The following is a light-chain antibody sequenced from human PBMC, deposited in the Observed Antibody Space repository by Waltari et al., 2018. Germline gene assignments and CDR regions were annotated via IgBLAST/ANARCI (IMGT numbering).Light chain of an antibody. CDR3: CSYAGSSTFVV. Sequence: QSALTPPASVSGSPGQSITISCTGTSCDFGSYNSCAWYQQRPGKAPKLFIYEVTTLPSGASNRFSGSKSGNTASLPISGLQAEDEADYHCCSYAGSSTFVVFGGGTKVTVL. CDR2: EVT. J-gene: IGLJ3*02. CDR1: SCDFGSYNS. V-gene: IGLV2-23*02.